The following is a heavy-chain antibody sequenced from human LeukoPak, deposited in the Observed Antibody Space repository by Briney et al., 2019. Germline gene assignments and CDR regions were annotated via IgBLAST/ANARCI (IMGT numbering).Heavy chain of an antibody. Sequence: GESLKISRKGSGYSFTNYWVHWVRQMPGKGLEWMGIIYPGDSDTRYSPSFQGQVTISADKSITTAYLQWSSLKASDTAMYYCARQGYYGSGTYYLDYWGQGTLVTVSS. V-gene: IGHV5-51*01. CDR3: ARQGYYGSGTYYLDY. J-gene: IGHJ4*02. CDR1: GYSFTNYW. D-gene: IGHD3-10*01. CDR2: IYPGDSDT.